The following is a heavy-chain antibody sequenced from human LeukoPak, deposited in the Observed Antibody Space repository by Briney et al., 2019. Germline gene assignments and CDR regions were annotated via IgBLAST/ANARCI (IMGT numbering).Heavy chain of an antibody. CDR2: THASGNT. Sequence: GGSLRLSCAVSGLTVRSNYMSWVRQTRGKGLEWVAITHASGNTNYADSMKGRFTVSRHNSKNTVYLQMNSLRGDDTAVYYCARDDDGGGHFDYWGQGTLVAVSS. D-gene: IGHD2-21*01. CDR3: ARDDDGGGHFDY. V-gene: IGHV3-53*04. CDR1: GLTVRSNY. J-gene: IGHJ4*02.